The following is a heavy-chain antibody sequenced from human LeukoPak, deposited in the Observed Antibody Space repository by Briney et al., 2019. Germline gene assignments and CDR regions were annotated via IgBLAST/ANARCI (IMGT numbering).Heavy chain of an antibody. CDR1: GGSFSGYY. CDR3: ARHSLGDFWSGYYSVYYGMDV. CDR2: IYYSGST. V-gene: IGHV4-34*01. D-gene: IGHD3-3*01. Sequence: SETLSLTCAVYGGSFSGYYWSWIRQPPGKGLEWIGSIYYSGSTYYNPSLKSRVTISVDTSKNQFSLKLSSVTAADTAVYYCARHSLGDFWSGYYSVYYGMDVWGQGTTVTVSS. J-gene: IGHJ6*02.